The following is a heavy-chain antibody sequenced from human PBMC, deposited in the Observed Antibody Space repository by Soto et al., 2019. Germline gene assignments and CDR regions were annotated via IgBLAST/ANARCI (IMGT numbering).Heavy chain of an antibody. Sequence: ASVKVSCNASGGTFSSYAISWVRQAPGQGLEWMGGIIPIFGTANYAQKFQGRVTITADESTSTAYMELSSLRSEDTAVYYCARDVAGGSRLGELSEYFDYWGQGIQVTVSS. CDR3: ARDVAGGSRLGELSEYFDY. D-gene: IGHD3-16*02. V-gene: IGHV1-69*13. CDR1: GGTFSSYA. J-gene: IGHJ4*02. CDR2: IIPIFGTA.